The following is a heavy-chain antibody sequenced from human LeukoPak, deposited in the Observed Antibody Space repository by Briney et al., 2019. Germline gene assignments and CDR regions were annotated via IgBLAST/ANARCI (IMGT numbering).Heavy chain of an antibody. J-gene: IGHJ4*02. CDR3: ATFSRYCSGGSCRTIDY. V-gene: IGHV4-39*07. D-gene: IGHD2-15*01. CDR2: IYYSGST. Sequence: PSETLSLTCTVSGGSISSSSYYWGWIRQPPGKGLEWIGSIYYSGSTNYNPSLKSRVTMSVDTSKNQFSLKLSSVTAADTAVYYCATFSRYCSGGSCRTIDYWGQGTLVTVSS. CDR1: GGSISSSSYY.